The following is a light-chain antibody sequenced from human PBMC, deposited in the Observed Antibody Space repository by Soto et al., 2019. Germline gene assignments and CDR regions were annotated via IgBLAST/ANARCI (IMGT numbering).Light chain of an antibody. CDR3: HQYATSPRT. V-gene: IGKV3-20*01. CDR2: GAS. Sequence: PGERATLSCRASQSLRSGDLACYQQIPGQAPGLLIYGASSRATGIPDGFSGSGSGTDFNLTVSRLAPEDFAVYYCHQYATSPRTFAQGTKVEIK. J-gene: IGKJ1*01. CDR1: QSLRSGD.